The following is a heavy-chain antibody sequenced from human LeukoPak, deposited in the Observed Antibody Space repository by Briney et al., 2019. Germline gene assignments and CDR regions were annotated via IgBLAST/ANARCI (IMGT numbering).Heavy chain of an antibody. Sequence: PGGSLRLSCAASGFTFSSYSMNWVRQAPGKGLEWVSYISSSSTIYYADSVQGRFTTSRVNAKNSLYLQMNSLRDEDTAVYYCARDPLAYYYGSGIDYWGQGTLVTVSS. D-gene: IGHD3-10*01. CDR2: ISSSSTI. J-gene: IGHJ4*02. V-gene: IGHV3-48*02. CDR3: ARDPLAYYYGSGIDY. CDR1: GFTFSSYS.